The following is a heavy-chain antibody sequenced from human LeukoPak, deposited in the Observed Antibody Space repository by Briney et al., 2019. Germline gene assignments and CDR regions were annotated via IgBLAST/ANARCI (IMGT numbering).Heavy chain of an antibody. J-gene: IGHJ3*02. CDR3: ARDGTSSRGNAFDI. Sequence: PSETLSLTCTVSGGSISSYYWSWIRQPPGKGLEWIGYIYYSGSTNYNPSLKSRVTISVDTSKNQFSLKLSSVTAADTAVYYCARDGTSSRGNAFDIWGQGTMVTVSS. V-gene: IGHV4-59*12. D-gene: IGHD6-13*01. CDR1: GGSISSYY. CDR2: IYYSGST.